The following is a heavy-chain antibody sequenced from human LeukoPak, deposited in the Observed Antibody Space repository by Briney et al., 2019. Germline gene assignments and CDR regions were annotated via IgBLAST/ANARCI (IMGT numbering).Heavy chain of an antibody. CDR3: AAPGASGFVGNFWSGPLDF. Sequence: GASVTVSCRASGYTFTSHYIHWVRQAPGQGLEWMGIINPSAGSTSFPQKFQGRVTMTRDTSTSTVYMELSSLRSEDTAVYYCAAPGASGFVGNFWSGPLDFWGQGTLVTVSS. CDR1: GYTFTSHY. V-gene: IGHV1-46*01. J-gene: IGHJ4*02. D-gene: IGHD3-3*01. CDR2: INPSAGST.